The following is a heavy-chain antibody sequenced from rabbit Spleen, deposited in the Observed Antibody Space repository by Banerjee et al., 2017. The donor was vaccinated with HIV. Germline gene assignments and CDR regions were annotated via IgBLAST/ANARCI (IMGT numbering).Heavy chain of an antibody. CDR3: ARNRADSAYQFAL. CDR2: INTDSTNT. V-gene: IGHV1S45*01. J-gene: IGHJ3*01. Sequence: EQLVESGGDLVKPEGSLTLTCKASGFTFGSYWMSWVRQAPGKGLEWIGSINTDSTNTVYANWAKGRFTISKTSSTTVTLQMTSLTAADTATYFCARNRADSAYQFALWGQGTLVTVS. CDR1: GFTFGSYW. D-gene: IGHD1-1*01.